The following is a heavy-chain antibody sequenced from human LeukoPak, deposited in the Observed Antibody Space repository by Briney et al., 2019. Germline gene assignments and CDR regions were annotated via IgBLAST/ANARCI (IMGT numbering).Heavy chain of an antibody. D-gene: IGHD3-16*01. CDR3: ARAEGYVSVWEGVQSSVLDY. CDR1: GFTFSSYA. V-gene: IGHV3-30-3*01. J-gene: IGHJ4*02. Sequence: GGSLRLSCAASGFTFSSYAMHCVRQAPGKGLEWVAVISYDGSNKYYTDSVKGRFTISRDNSKNTLYLQMNSLRAEDTAVYYCARAEGYVSVWEGVQSSVLDYWGQGTLVTVSS. CDR2: ISYDGSNK.